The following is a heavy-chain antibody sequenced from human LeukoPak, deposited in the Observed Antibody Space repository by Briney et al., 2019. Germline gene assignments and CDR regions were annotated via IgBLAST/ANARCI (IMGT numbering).Heavy chain of an antibody. Sequence: SSQTLSLTCAVSGGSISSGGYSWSWIRQPPGQGLEWIGYIYHSGSTYYNPSLKSRVTISVDRSKNQFSLKLSSVTAADTAVYYCARAGPYYDSSGYLEFDYWGQGTLVTVSS. V-gene: IGHV4-30-2*01. CDR1: GGSISSGGYS. D-gene: IGHD3-22*01. J-gene: IGHJ4*02. CDR3: ARAGPYYDSSGYLEFDY. CDR2: IYHSGST.